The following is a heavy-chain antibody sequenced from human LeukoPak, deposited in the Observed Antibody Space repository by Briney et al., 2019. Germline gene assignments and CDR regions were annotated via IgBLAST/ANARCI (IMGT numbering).Heavy chain of an antibody. J-gene: IGHJ4*02. V-gene: IGHV4-4*02. CDR3: ARSDSSGYPLVDY. D-gene: IGHD3-22*01. CDR1: GGSISSSNW. CDR2: IYHSGST. Sequence: SETLSLTCAVSGGSISSSNWWSWVRQPPGKGLEWIGEIYHSGSTNYNPSLKSRVTIPVDKSKNQFSLKLSSVTAADTAVYYCARSDSSGYPLVDYWGQGTLVTVSS.